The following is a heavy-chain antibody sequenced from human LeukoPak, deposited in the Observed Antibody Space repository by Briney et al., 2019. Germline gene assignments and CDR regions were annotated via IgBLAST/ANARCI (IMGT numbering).Heavy chain of an antibody. V-gene: IGHV5-51*01. J-gene: IGHJ6*03. Sequence: GESLKISCKASGYSFTSIWSGWLRQMPGKGLEWMEIIYPGDSDTRYSPSFQGQVPISADKSISTAYLQWSSLKASDTAMYYCARRGWSNYRPNYYYMDVWGKGTTVTVSS. CDR3: ARRGWSNYRPNYYYMDV. D-gene: IGHD3-10*01. CDR2: IYPGDSDT. CDR1: GYSFTSIW.